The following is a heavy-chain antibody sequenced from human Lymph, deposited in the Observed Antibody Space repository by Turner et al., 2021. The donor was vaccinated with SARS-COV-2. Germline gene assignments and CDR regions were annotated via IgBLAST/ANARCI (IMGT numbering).Heavy chain of an antibody. CDR2: TIPIFGIA. Sequence: QVQLVQSGAEVKTPGSSVKVSCKASVGTFSTYAISWVRQAPGQGLEWLGGTIPIFGIANYAHKVQGRVTITADKFTSTAYMELSSLRSEDTAVYYCARDATGPLGYWGRGTLVTVSS. J-gene: IGHJ4*02. V-gene: IGHV1-69*10. CDR3: ARDATGPLGY. D-gene: IGHD1-1*01. CDR1: VGTFSTYA.